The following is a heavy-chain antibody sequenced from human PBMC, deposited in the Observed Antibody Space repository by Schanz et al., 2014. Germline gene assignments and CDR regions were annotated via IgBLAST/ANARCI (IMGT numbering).Heavy chain of an antibody. J-gene: IGHJ6*02. D-gene: IGHD2-15*01. CDR1: GFTFNSYA. CDR3: AKGMGYCSGGTCYDYYYYGLDV. CDR2: ISRSGGSK. V-gene: IGHV3-23*01. Sequence: DVQLLESGGGLVQPGGSLRLSCAASGFTFNSYAMTWVRQAPGKGLEWVSSISRSGGSKYYADSVKGRFTISRDNSENTLYLQMNSLSADDSAVIYCAKGMGYCSGGTCYDYYYYGLDVWGQGTTVTVSS.